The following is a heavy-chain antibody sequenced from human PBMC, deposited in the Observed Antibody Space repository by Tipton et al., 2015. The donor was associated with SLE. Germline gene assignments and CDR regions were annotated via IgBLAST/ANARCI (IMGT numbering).Heavy chain of an antibody. D-gene: IGHD2-2*01. Sequence: TLSLTCTVSGGSISSNNYFWGWIRQPPGKGLEWIGSVYYAGTSYYNPSLNSRVTISVDTTKNQFSLTLRSVTAADTAVYYCARHSPGDIAVGPTDMERWFDSWGQGARVSVSS. V-gene: IGHV4-39*01. J-gene: IGHJ5*01. CDR3: ARHSPGDIAVGPTDMERWFDS. CDR1: GGSISSNNYF. CDR2: VYYAGTS.